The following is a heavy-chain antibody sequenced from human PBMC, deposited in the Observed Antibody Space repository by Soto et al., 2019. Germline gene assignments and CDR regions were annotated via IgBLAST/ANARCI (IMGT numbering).Heavy chain of an antibody. CDR3: ARELETGPILFNNYYYGMDV. CDR2: IIPIFGTA. CDR1: GGTFSSYA. V-gene: IGHV1-69*13. D-gene: IGHD1-7*01. J-gene: IGHJ6*02. Sequence: SVKVSCKASGGTFSSYAISWVRQAPGQGLEWMGGIIPIFGTANYAQKFQGRVTITADESTSTAYMELSSLRSEDTAVYYCARELETGPILFNNYYYGMDVWGQGTTVTVSS.